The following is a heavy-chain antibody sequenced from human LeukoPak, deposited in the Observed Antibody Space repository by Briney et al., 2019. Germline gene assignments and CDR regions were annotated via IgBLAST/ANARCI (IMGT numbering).Heavy chain of an antibody. V-gene: IGHV3-21*01. CDR1: GCTFSSYS. CDR3: ARDMVVPAASPWYFDY. J-gene: IGHJ4*02. Sequence: GGSLRLSCAASGCTFSSYSMNWVRQAPGKGLEWVSSISSSSSYIYYADSVKGRFTISRDNAKNSLYLQMNSLRAEDTAVYYCARDMVVPAASPWYFDYWGQGTLVTVSS. D-gene: IGHD2-2*01. CDR2: ISSSSSYI.